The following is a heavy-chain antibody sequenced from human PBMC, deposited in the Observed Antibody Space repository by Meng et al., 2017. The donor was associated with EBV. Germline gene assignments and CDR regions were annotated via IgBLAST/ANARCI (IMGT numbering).Heavy chain of an antibody. CDR2: FLPRLGAP. CDR3: ASESGRGYTPDY. CDR1: GGPFRYYA. V-gene: IGHV1-69*01. J-gene: IGHJ4*02. Sequence: MQLGQLAAEVKKPGLSVKVSCKTSGGPFRYYAISWVRQAPGQGLEWLGGFLPRLGAPNYAQKFHGRVKITADESTSTHYMDLSSLRSEDTAIYYCASESGRGYTPDYWGQGTLVTVSS. D-gene: IGHD3-10*01.